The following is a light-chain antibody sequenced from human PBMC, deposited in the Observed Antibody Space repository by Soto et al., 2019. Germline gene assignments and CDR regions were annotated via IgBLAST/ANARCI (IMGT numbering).Light chain of an antibody. V-gene: IGKV3D-20*02. Sequence: LKQSPATLSLSPGERATLSCRSSQSVSTSFAWYQQKPGEAPRLLIYDATRRATGLPARFSGGGSGTDFTLTISRLEADDGAPYYRQQCSIYPLTFGQGTKVDIK. CDR1: QSVSTSF. CDR3: QQCSIYPLT. CDR2: DAT. J-gene: IGKJ1*01.